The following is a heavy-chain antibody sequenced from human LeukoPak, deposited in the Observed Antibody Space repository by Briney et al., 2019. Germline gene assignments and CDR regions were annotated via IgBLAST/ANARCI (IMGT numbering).Heavy chain of an antibody. CDR1: GITFSTYT. CDR2: IIGGDGRT. D-gene: IGHD6-19*01. V-gene: IGHV3-23*01. J-gene: IGHJ4*02. Sequence: PGGSLRLSCVASGITFSTYTMSWVRQAPGKGLEWVSVIIGGDGRTYYADSVKGRFTISRGNSKNTLYLQMNSLRAEDTAVYYCARAGSSGWSTNDYWGQGTLVTVSS. CDR3: ARAGSSGWSTNDY.